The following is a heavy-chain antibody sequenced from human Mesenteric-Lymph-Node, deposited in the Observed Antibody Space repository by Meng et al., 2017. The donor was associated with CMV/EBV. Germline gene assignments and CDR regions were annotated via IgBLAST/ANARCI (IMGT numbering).Heavy chain of an antibody. V-gene: IGHV4-39*07. CDR1: GGSISSSSYY. J-gene: IGHJ6*02. CDR3: ARDRWEPPYYYGMDV. CDR2: IYYSGST. D-gene: IGHD1-26*01. Sequence: GSLRLSCTVSGGSISSSSYYWGWIRQPPGKGLEWIGSIYYSGSTYYNPSLKSRVTISVDTSKNQFSLKLSSVTAADTAVYYCARDRWEPPYYYGMDVWGQGTTVTVSS.